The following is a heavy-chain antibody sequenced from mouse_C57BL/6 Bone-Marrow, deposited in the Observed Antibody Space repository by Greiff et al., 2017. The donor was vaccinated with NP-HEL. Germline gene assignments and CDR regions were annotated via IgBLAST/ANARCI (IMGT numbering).Heavy chain of an antibody. CDR3: ARRGNSLFAY. Sequence: EVQLVESGGDLVKPGGSLKLSCAASGFTFSSYGMSWVRQTPDKRLEWVATISSGGSYTYYPDSVKGRFTISRDNAKNTLYLQMSSLKSEDTAMYYCARRGNSLFAYWGQGTLVTVSA. J-gene: IGHJ3*01. V-gene: IGHV5-6*01. D-gene: IGHD2-1*01. CDR2: ISSGGSYT. CDR1: GFTFSSYG.